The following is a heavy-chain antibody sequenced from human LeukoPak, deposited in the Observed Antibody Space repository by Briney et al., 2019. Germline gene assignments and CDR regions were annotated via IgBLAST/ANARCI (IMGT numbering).Heavy chain of an antibody. CDR3: VRALFSISDES. Sequence: GGSLRLSCAASGFTFSGYWMHWVRQAPGKGLVWVSRINDDGTTTTYADSVKGRFTISRDNAKNTLYLQMNSLRAEDTAVYFCVRALFSISDESWGQGTLVTVSS. V-gene: IGHV3-74*03. CDR2: INDDGTTT. D-gene: IGHD3-3*02. J-gene: IGHJ5*02. CDR1: GFTFSGYW.